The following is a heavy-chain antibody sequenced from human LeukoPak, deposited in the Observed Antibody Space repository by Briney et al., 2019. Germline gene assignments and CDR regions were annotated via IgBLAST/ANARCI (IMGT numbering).Heavy chain of an antibody. Sequence: ASVKVSCKASGYTFTGYYMHWVRQAPGQGLEWMVRINPNSGGTNYAQKFQGRVTMARDTSISTAYMELSRLRSDDTAVYYCARDYNPYSSSWVFDYWGQGTLVTVSS. CDR1: GYTFTGYY. V-gene: IGHV1-2*06. CDR2: INPNSGGT. J-gene: IGHJ4*02. CDR3: ARDYNPYSSSWVFDY. D-gene: IGHD6-13*01.